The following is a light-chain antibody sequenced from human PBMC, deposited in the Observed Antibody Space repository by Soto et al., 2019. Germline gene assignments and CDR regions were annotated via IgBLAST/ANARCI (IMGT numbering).Light chain of an antibody. CDR2: EVV. Sequence: QSFLTQPPSASGSPGQSVTISCAGTKNDIGVYDFVSWYQHPPGKAPRLIIYEVVQRPSGVPDRFSGSKSGNTASLTVSGLQAADEADYFCKSYAGSNTYVFGSGTKVTVL. CDR1: KNDIGVYDF. V-gene: IGLV2-8*01. CDR3: KSYAGSNTYV. J-gene: IGLJ1*01.